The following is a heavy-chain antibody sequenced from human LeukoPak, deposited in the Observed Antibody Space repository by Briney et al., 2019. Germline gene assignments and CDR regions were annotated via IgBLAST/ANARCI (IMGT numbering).Heavy chain of an antibody. CDR1: GGSFSGYY. Sequence: PSETLSLTCAVYGGSFSGYYWSWIRQPPGKGLEWIGEINHSGSTNYNPSLKSRVSISVDTSKNQFSLKLSSVTAADTAVYYCAKGMLPAAMFRTWGQGTLVTVSS. CDR2: INHSGST. D-gene: IGHD2-2*01. J-gene: IGHJ5*02. CDR3: AKGMLPAAMFRT. V-gene: IGHV4-34*01.